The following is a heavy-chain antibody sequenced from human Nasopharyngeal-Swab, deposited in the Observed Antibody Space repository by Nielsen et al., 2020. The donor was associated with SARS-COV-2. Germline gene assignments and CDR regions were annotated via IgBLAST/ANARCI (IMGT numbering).Heavy chain of an antibody. D-gene: IGHD6-13*01. Sequence: GSLKISGSASGFTFSNYAMHWVRQAPGKGLEYVSAISSIGVASYYADSVKGRFTISRDNSKSTLYLQMSSLRAEDTAIYYCVKDISGSWGFDFWGQGTLVTVSS. CDR1: GFTFSNYA. CDR3: VKDISGSWGFDF. CDR2: ISSIGVAS. J-gene: IGHJ4*02. V-gene: IGHV3-64D*06.